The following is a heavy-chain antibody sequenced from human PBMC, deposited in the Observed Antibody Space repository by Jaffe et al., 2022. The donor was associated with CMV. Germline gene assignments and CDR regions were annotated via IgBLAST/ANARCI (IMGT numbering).Heavy chain of an antibody. CDR2: IYHSGST. Sequence: QVQLQESGPGLVKPSGTLSLTCAVSGGSISSSNWWSWVRQPPGKGLEWIGEIYHSGSTNYNPSLKSRVTISVDKSKNQFSLKLSSVTAADTAVYYCASLYGDDYYYYYMDVWGKGTTVTVSS. CDR1: GGSISSSNW. V-gene: IGHV4-4*02. J-gene: IGHJ6*03. D-gene: IGHD3-10*01. CDR3: ASLYGDDYYYYYMDV.